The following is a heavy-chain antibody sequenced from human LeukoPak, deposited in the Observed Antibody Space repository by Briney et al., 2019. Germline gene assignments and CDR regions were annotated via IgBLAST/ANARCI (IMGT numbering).Heavy chain of an antibody. CDR2: IYYSGST. CDR1: GGSISSGDYY. Sequence: SQTLSLTCTVSGGSISSGDYYWSWIRQHPGKGLEWIGYIYYSGSTYYNPSLKSRVTISVDTSKNQFSLKLSSVTAADTAVYYCARGLLKYYYDSSGYYRSREYFQHWGQGTLVTVSS. D-gene: IGHD3-22*01. J-gene: IGHJ1*01. V-gene: IGHV4-31*03. CDR3: ARGLLKYYYDSSGYYRSREYFQH.